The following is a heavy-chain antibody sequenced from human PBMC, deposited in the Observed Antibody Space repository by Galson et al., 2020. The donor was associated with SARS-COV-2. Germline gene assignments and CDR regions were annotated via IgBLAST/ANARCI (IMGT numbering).Heavy chain of an antibody. V-gene: IGHV4-59*08. CDR3: ARRRPRHYDTRGYYAEYFDL. CDR1: SDSLNNYY. Sequence: SETLSLTCTVSSDSLNNYYWSWLRQPPGKGLEWIAYIYSTGKTNYNPSLKSRVTISVDTSTKHFSLELSSVTAADTATYYCARRRPRHYDTRGYYAEYFDLWGRGTLVTVSS. J-gene: IGHJ2*01. CDR2: IYSTGKT. D-gene: IGHD3-22*01.